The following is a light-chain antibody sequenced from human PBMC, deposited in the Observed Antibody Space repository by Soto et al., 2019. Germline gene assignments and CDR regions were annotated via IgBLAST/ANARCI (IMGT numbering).Light chain of an antibody. V-gene: IGLV2-14*01. J-gene: IGLJ2*01. CDR2: EVS. CDR3: TSYTSSSAVA. CDR1: NSDIGRYDY. Sequence: QSVLTQPASVSGSPGQSITISCTGTNSDIGRYDYVSWHQQHPGKAPKLLIFEVSNRPSGASTRFSGSKSGNTASLTISGLRAEDEADYYCTSYTSSSAVAFGGGTKVTVL.